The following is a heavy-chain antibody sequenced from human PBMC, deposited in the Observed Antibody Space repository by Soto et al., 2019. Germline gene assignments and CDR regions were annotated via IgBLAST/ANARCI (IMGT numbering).Heavy chain of an antibody. D-gene: IGHD3-3*01. V-gene: IGHV2-5*02. CDR1: GFSLSTSGGG. CDR3: AHRRDDFWSGSSALD. CDR2: IDWDDDK. J-gene: IGHJ4*02. Sequence: ATGPTLENPTQTLTLSCPFSGFSLSTSGGGGGLNRQPPGKALEWRALIDWDDDKRYSPSLKSRLTITKDTSKNQVVLTMTNMDPVDTATYYCAHRRDDFWSGSSALDWGQGTLVTVPQ.